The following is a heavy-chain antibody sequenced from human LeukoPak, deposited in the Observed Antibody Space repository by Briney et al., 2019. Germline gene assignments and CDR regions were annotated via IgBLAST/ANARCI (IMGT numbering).Heavy chain of an antibody. D-gene: IGHD2-21*02. V-gene: IGHV3-7*03. Sequence: SXFTFXXYXMTXVRQAPGKGLEWVAXXXXXGSRNHFVDSVKGRFTISRDNAKNFLYLQMNSLRAEDTAVYFCARDSSPYCGDDCYFDAFDLWGQGTMVTVSS. CDR3: ARDSSPYCGDDCYFDAFDL. CDR2: XXXXGSRN. CDR1: XFTFXXYX. J-gene: IGHJ3*01.